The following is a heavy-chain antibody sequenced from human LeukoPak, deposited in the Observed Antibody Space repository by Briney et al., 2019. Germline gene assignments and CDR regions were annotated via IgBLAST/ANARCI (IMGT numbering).Heavy chain of an antibody. Sequence: GRSLRLSCAASGFTFSSYAMHWVRQAPGKGLEWVAVISYDGSNKYYADSVKGRFTISRDNSKNTLYLQMNSLRAEDTAVYYCARAWQWLDAFDIWGQGTMVTVSS. J-gene: IGHJ3*02. CDR3: ARAWQWLDAFDI. CDR2: ISYDGSNK. V-gene: IGHV3-30*04. CDR1: GFTFSSYA. D-gene: IGHD6-19*01.